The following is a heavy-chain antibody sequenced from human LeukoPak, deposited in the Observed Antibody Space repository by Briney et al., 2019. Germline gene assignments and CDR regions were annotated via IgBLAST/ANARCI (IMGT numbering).Heavy chain of an antibody. J-gene: IGHJ4*02. Sequence: ASVKVYCKASRYTFTNYAMNWVRQAPGQGLEWMGWINTNTGNPTYAQGFTGRFVFSLDTSVSTAYLQISSLKAEDTAVYYCARGVGSSRFDYWGQGTLVTVSS. V-gene: IGHV7-4-1*02. CDR3: ARGVGSSRFDY. D-gene: IGHD6-13*01. CDR2: INTNTGNP. CDR1: RYTFTNYA.